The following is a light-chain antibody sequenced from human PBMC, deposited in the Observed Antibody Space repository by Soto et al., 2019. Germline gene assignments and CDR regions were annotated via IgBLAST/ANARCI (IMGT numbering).Light chain of an antibody. CDR2: DVT. CDR3: CSYAGSYTWV. Sequence: QSALTQPRSVSGSPGQSVTISCTGTSSDVGGYHYVSWYQQHPGKAPKIIIYDVTNRPPGVPDRFSGSKSGNTASLTISGLQAEDEADYYCCSYAGSYTWVFGGGTKVTVL. CDR1: SSDVGGYHY. J-gene: IGLJ3*02. V-gene: IGLV2-11*01.